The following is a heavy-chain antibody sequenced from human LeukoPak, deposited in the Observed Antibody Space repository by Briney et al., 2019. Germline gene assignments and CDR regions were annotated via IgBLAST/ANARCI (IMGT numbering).Heavy chain of an antibody. CDR1: GGSFSGYS. Sequence: KPSETLSLTCAVYGGSFSGYSWTWIRQPPGEGLEWIGEIDRSGSTNYNPSLKSRVTISGDTSTNQFSLTLSSVTAADTAVYYCARQSYSNGWHGFDYWGQGTLVTVSS. CDR2: IDRSGST. V-gene: IGHV4-34*01. D-gene: IGHD6-19*01. J-gene: IGHJ4*02. CDR3: ARQSYSNGWHGFDY.